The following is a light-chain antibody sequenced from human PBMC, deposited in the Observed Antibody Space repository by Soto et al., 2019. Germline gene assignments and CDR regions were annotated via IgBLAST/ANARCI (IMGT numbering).Light chain of an antibody. Sequence: QSALTQPASVSGSPGQSITISCTGTSSDVGGHNYVSWYQQHPGKAPKLMIYDVSNRPSGVSNRFSGSKSGNTASLTISGLQAEDEADYYCSSYKSSSTLFGGGTKLTVL. CDR1: SSDVGGHNY. V-gene: IGLV2-14*01. CDR2: DVS. CDR3: SSYKSSSTL. J-gene: IGLJ2*01.